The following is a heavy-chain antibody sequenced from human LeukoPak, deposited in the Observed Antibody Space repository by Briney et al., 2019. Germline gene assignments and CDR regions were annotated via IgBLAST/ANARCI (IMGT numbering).Heavy chain of an antibody. CDR1: GFIFSSYN. CDR2: ITSGGESI. Sequence: GGSLRLSCAGSGFIFSSYNMNWVRQAPGKGLEWVASITSGGESIYYADSVKGRFTISRDNDNDSLSLQMKSLRVEDTAVYYCARGGSMDPWGQGTLVTVSS. D-gene: IGHD2/OR15-2a*01. V-gene: IGHV3-21*04. CDR3: ARGGSMDP. J-gene: IGHJ5*02.